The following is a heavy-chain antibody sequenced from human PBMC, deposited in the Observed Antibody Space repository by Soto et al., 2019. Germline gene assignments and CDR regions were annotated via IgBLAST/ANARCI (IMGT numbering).Heavy chain of an antibody. CDR1: GFTFSSYG. J-gene: IGHJ6*02. CDR3: ARDPRYYDFWSGYPTDIYYYYYYGMDV. CDR2: IWYDGSNK. V-gene: IGHV3-33*01. D-gene: IGHD3-3*01. Sequence: PGGSLRLSCAASGFTFSSYGMHWVRQAPGKGLEWVAVIWYDGSNKYYADSVKGRFTISRDNSKNTLYLQMNSLRAEDTAVYYCARDPRYYDFWSGYPTDIYYYYYYGMDVWGQGTTVTVSS.